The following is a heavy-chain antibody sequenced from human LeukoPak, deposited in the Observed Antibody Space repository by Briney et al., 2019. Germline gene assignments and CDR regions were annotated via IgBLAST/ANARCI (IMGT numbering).Heavy chain of an antibody. J-gene: IGHJ4*02. CDR2: ISYDGSNK. CDR3: ARDNTGFDY. Sequence: GGSLRLSCAASGFTFSSYAMHWVRQAPGKGLEWVAIISYDGSNKYYADSVKGRFTISRDNSKNTLYLQMNSLRAEDTAVYYCARDNTGFDYWGQGTLVTVSS. V-gene: IGHV3-30*04. CDR1: GFTFSSYA. D-gene: IGHD1-14*01.